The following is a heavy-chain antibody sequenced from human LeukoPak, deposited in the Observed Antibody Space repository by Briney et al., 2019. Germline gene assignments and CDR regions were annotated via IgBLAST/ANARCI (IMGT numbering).Heavy chain of an antibody. Sequence: PGGSLRLSCAASGLTFSGSAVHWVRQASGKGLEWVGFIRSKAYGGTTEYAASVKGRFTISRDDSKSIAYLQMNSLKTEDTAVYYCTRRNGAVGDSNYFDYWGQGTLVTVSS. V-gene: IGHV3-49*04. D-gene: IGHD6-19*01. CDR1: GLTFSGSA. CDR2: IRSKAYGGTT. CDR3: TRRNGAVGDSNYFDY. J-gene: IGHJ4*02.